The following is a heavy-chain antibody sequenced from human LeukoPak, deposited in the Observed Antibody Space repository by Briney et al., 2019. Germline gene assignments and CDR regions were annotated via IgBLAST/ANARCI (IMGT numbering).Heavy chain of an antibody. CDR2: ISGSGGST. CDR3: AKGKYSYTTYFDY. Sequence: GGSLRLSCAGSGFTFSSYAMSWVRQAPGKGLEWVPAISGSGGSTYYADSVKGRFTISRDNSRNTLYLQMNSLRAEDTAVYYCAKGKYSYTTYFDYWGQGTLVTVSS. CDR1: GFTFSSYA. D-gene: IGHD5-18*01. J-gene: IGHJ4*02. V-gene: IGHV3-23*01.